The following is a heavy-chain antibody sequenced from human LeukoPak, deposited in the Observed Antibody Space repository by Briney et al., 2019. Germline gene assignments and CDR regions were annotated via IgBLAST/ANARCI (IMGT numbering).Heavy chain of an antibody. CDR1: GFTFSSYA. CDR3: AKGPRASGWTYFDY. J-gene: IGHJ4*02. Sequence: GGSLRLSCAASGFTFSSYAMSWVRQAPGKGLEWVSVISGSGGSTYSAESVKGRFTISRDNSKNTLYLQMNSLRVEDTAVYYCAKGPRASGWTYFDYWGQGTLVAVSS. CDR2: ISGSGGST. D-gene: IGHD6-19*01. V-gene: IGHV3-23*01.